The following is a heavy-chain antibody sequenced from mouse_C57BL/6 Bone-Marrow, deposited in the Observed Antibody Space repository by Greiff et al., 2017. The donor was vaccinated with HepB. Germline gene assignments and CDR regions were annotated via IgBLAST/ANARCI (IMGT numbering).Heavy chain of an antibody. D-gene: IGHD6-1*01. CDR2: ISSGGSYT. Sequence: EVKLVESGGDLVKPGGSLKLSCAASGFTFSSYGMSWVRQTPDKRLEWVATISSGGSYTYYPDSVKGRFTISRDNAKNTLYLQMSSLKSEDTAMYYCARRPLFVEGFAYWGQGTLVTVSA. J-gene: IGHJ3*01. V-gene: IGHV5-6*02. CDR1: GFTFSSYG. CDR3: ARRPLFVEGFAY.